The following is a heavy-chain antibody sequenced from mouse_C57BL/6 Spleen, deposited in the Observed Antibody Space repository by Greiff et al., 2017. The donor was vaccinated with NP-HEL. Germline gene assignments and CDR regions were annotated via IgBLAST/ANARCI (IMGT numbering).Heavy chain of an antibody. V-gene: IGHV1-5*01. CDR3: TMRGSIYYDYDGGVFDY. J-gene: IGHJ2*01. Sequence: EVQRVESGTVLARPGASVKMSCKTSGYTFSSYWMHWVKQRPGQGLEWIGAIYPGNSDTSYNQKFKGKAKLTAVTSASTAYMELSSLTNEDSAVYYCTMRGSIYYDYDGGVFDYWGQGTTLTVSS. D-gene: IGHD2-4*01. CDR2: IYPGNSDT. CDR1: GYTFSSYW.